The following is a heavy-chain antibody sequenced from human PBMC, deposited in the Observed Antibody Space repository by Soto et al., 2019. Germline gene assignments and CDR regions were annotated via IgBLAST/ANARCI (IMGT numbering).Heavy chain of an antibody. V-gene: IGHV3-23*01. J-gene: IGHJ4*02. D-gene: IGHD6-6*01. Sequence: EVQLLESGGGLVQPGESLRLSCAASGFTFSSYAMSWVRQAPGKGLEWVLVISGSDDSTYYADSVKGRFTISRDNSKNTQYLQMNSLRAEDTAVYYCAKRSSSSTFDYWGQGTLVTVSS. CDR3: AKRSSSSTFDY. CDR2: ISGSDDST. CDR1: GFTFSSYA.